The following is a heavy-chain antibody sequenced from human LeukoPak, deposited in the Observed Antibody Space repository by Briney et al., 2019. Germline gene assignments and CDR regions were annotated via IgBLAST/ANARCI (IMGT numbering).Heavy chain of an antibody. Sequence: GGSLRLSCAASGSTFSSYSMNWVRQAPGKGLEWVSSISSSSSYIYYADSVKGRFTISRDNAKNSLYLQMNSLRAEDTAVYYCARDHLDYDFWSGYYSHFDYWGQGTLVTVSS. J-gene: IGHJ4*02. V-gene: IGHV3-21*01. CDR1: GSTFSSYS. D-gene: IGHD3-3*01. CDR2: ISSSSSYI. CDR3: ARDHLDYDFWSGYYSHFDY.